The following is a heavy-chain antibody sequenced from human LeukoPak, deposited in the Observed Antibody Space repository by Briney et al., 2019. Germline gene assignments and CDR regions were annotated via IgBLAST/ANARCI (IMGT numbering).Heavy chain of an antibody. J-gene: IGHJ4*02. D-gene: IGHD3-10*01. CDR2: IHTGGTT. Sequence: GGSLRLSCAASGFDISYNYVGWVRQAPGKGLEWVSVIHTGGTTHYADSVKGRFTISKDNSNNTVYLQMNSVGVEDTAVYYCAGVWFGYFFQWGQGDLGTVSS. CDR1: GFDISYNY. CDR3: AGVWFGYFFQ. V-gene: IGHV3-53*01.